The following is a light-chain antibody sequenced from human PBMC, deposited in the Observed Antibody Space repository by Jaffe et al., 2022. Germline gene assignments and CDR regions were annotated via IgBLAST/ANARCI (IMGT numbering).Light chain of an antibody. CDR3: QQYYSTPFT. Sequence: DIVMTQSPDSLAVSLGERATINCKSSQSLLYSSNNKNYLAWHQQKPGQPPKLLIYWASTRESGVPDRFSGSGSGTDFTLTISSLQAEDVAVYFCQQYYSTPFTFGPGTKVDIK. CDR2: WAS. CDR1: QSLLYSSNNKNY. J-gene: IGKJ3*01. V-gene: IGKV4-1*01.